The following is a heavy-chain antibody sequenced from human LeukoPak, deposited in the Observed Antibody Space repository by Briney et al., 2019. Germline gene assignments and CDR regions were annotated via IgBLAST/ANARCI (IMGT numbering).Heavy chain of an antibody. J-gene: IGHJ4*02. V-gene: IGHV3-21*01. Sequence: GGSLRLSCAASGFTFSSYSMNWVRQAPGKGLEWVSSISSSSSYIYYADSVKGRFTISRDNAKNSLYLQMNSLRAEDTAVYYCARGWAYGPYYFDYWGQGTLVTVSS. CDR1: GFTFSSYS. CDR3: ARGWAYGPYYFDY. CDR2: ISSSSSYI. D-gene: IGHD3-10*01.